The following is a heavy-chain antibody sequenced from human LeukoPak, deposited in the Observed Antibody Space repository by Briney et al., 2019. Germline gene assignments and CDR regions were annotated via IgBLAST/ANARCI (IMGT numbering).Heavy chain of an antibody. CDR3: AKTGQFDY. J-gene: IGHJ4*02. CDR1: GFTFSSYA. Sequence: SGGSLRLSCVASGFTFSSYAMSWVRQAPGKGLEWVSTITGSGGNTFYADPVKGRFAVSRDNSKNTLYLQMNSLRAEGTAVYYCAKTGQFDYWGQGTLVTISS. V-gene: IGHV3-23*01. CDR2: ITGSGGNT. D-gene: IGHD7-27*01.